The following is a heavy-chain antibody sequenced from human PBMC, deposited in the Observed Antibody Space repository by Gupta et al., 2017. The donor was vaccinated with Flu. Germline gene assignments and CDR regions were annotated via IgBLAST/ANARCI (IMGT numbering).Heavy chain of an antibody. D-gene: IGHD3-16*01. Sequence: QVQLVESGGGVVQPWRSLRLSCEGFGFRFRNFGIHWVRQGPGKGLEGVAVTSYDGNRKNYADFATGRFTVSRDNAKSKLYLEMYILGRDDTAMYYCAKDGASANVFDRTRAMDAWGQGTTVTVTP. CDR2: TSYDGNRK. J-gene: IGHJ6*01. V-gene: IGHV3-30*18. CDR1: GFRFRNFG. CDR3: AKDGASANVFDRTRAMDA.